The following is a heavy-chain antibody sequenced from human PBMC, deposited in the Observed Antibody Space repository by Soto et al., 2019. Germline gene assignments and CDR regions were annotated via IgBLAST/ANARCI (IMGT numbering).Heavy chain of an antibody. D-gene: IGHD6-13*01. J-gene: IGHJ5*02. Sequence: SETLSLTCTVSGGSISSGGYYWSWIRQHPGKGLEWIGYIYYSGSTNYNPSLKSRVTISVDTSKNQFSLKLSSVTAADTAVYYCAREIIAAAGTFEADNWFDPWGQGTLVTVSS. CDR2: IYYSGST. CDR1: GGSISSGGYY. V-gene: IGHV4-31*03. CDR3: AREIIAAAGTFEADNWFDP.